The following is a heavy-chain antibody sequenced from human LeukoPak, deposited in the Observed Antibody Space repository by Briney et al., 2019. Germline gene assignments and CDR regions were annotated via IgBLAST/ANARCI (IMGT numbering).Heavy chain of an antibody. Sequence: PGRSLRLSCAASGFTFDDYAMHWVRQAPGKGLEWVSSISRSSSYIYYADSVKGRFTISRDNAKHSLYLQMNSLRAEDTAVYYCARDNGWQLLGYYYYYYMDVWGKGTTVTVSS. D-gene: IGHD1-26*01. V-gene: IGHV3-21*03. J-gene: IGHJ6*03. CDR1: GFTFDDYA. CDR2: ISRSSSYI. CDR3: ARDNGWQLLGYYYYYYMDV.